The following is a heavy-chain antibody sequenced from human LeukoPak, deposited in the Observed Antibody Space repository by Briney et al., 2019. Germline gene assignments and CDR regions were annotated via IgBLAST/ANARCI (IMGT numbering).Heavy chain of an antibody. CDR1: GFTFSSYA. CDR2: IKQDGSEK. D-gene: IGHD6-19*01. V-gene: IGHV3-7*01. J-gene: IGHJ4*02. Sequence: PGGSLRLSCAASGFTFSSYAMHWVRQAPGKGLEWVANIKQDGSEKYYVDSVKGRFTISRDNAKNSLYLQMNSLRAEDTAVYYCARVQGGGYRTADYWGQGTLVTVSS. CDR3: ARVQGGGYRTADY.